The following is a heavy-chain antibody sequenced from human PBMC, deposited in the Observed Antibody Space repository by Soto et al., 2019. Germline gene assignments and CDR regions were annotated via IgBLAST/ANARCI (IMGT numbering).Heavy chain of an antibody. CDR1: GGTFSNYA. CDR3: ARVVILVPTASTHYSSDMDA. D-gene: IGHD6-6*01. V-gene: IGHV1-69*01. Sequence: QVQLVQSGAEVRKPGSSVTVSCKASGGTFSNYAISWVRQAPGQGLEWIGGIIPIVGTGSYAQKCQGRVTMTADAPTTTAYMELSSLRFEDTAVYYCARVVILVPTASTHYSSDMDAWGTWTTVSVSS. CDR2: IIPIVGTG. J-gene: IGHJ6*04.